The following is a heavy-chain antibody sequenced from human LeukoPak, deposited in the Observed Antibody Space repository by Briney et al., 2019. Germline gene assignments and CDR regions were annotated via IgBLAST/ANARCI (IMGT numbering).Heavy chain of an antibody. CDR3: AKHRGQYFDY. CDR1: GFSFSDDW. V-gene: IGHV3-74*01. D-gene: IGHD5-12*01. Sequence: PGGSLRLSCAASGFSFSDDWMHWVRQVPGKGLVWVSRISNDGSHRLYADSVRGRFTISRDNAKNTLFLQMNSLRAEDTALYYCAKHRGQYFDYWGQGTLVTVSS. CDR2: ISNDGSHR. J-gene: IGHJ4*02.